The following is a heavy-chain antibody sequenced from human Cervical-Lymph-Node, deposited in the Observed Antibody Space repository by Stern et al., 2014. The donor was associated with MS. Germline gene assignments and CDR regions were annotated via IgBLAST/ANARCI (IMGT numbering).Heavy chain of an antibody. CDR1: GYSFTNYW. V-gene: IGHV5-51*01. J-gene: IGHJ4*02. CDR2: IFPGDSDT. Sequence: QLVESGAEVRKPGESLKISCKGSGYSFTNYWIGWVRQMAGKDLEWMGIIFPGDSDTKYSPSLQGQVTISADKSISTAYLQWSSLKASDTAIYYCARHAIYGDFDYWGQGTLVTVSS. D-gene: IGHD4-17*01. CDR3: ARHAIYGDFDY.